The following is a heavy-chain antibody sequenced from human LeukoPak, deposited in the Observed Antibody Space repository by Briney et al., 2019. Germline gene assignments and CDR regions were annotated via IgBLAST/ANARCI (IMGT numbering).Heavy chain of an antibody. CDR1: GGSISSYY. CDR3: VRRNYYYYYMDV. V-gene: IGHV4-4*07. Sequence: SETLSLTCTVSGGSISSYYWSWIRQPAGKGLEWIGHIYTSGSTNYNPSLKSRVTMSVDTSKNQFSLKLSSVTAADTAVYYCVRRNYYYYYMDVWGKGTTVTVSS. CDR2: IYTSGST. J-gene: IGHJ6*03.